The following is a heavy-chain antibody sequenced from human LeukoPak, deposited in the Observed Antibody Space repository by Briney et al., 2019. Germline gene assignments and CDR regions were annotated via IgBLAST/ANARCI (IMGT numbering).Heavy chain of an antibody. Sequence: GGSLRLSCAASGFTVSSNYMSWVRQAPGKGLEWVSVIYSGGSTYYADSVKGRFTISRDNSKNTLYLQMNSLRAEDTAVYYCARELLWFGEREGVFDIWGQGTMVTVSS. V-gene: IGHV3-66*01. CDR1: GFTVSSNY. CDR3: ARELLWFGEREGVFDI. J-gene: IGHJ3*02. D-gene: IGHD3-10*01. CDR2: IYSGGST.